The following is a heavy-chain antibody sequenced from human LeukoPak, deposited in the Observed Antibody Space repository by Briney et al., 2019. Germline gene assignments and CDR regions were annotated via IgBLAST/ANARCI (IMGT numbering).Heavy chain of an antibody. D-gene: IGHD3-22*01. CDR3: ARERGTYDSSGYYLDY. V-gene: IGHV3-21*01. J-gene: IGHJ4*02. CDR1: GFTFSSYR. CDR2: ISSSSSYI. Sequence: GGSLRLSCAASGFTFSSYRMNWVRQAPGKGLEWVSSISSSSSYIYYADSVKGRFTISRDNAKNSLYLQMNSLRAEDTAVYYCARERGTYDSSGYYLDYWGQGTLVTVSS.